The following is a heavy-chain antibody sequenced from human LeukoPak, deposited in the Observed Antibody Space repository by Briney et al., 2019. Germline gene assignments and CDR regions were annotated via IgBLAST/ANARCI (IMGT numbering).Heavy chain of an antibody. J-gene: IGHJ4*02. CDR1: GDSVSSNGAS. CDR2: TYYRSKWYN. CDR3: AGGTTLGR. D-gene: IGHD1-7*01. V-gene: IGHV6-1*01. Sequence: SQTLSLTCAISGDSVSSNGASWHWIRQSPSRGLEWLGRTYYRSKWYNYYAPSVKSRIIINPDTSKNQFSLQLNSVTPEDTAVYYCAGGTTLGRWGQGTLVTVSS.